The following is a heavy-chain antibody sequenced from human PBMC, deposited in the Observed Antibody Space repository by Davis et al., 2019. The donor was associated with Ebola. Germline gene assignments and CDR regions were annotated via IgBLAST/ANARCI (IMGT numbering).Heavy chain of an antibody. CDR2: IKQDGSEK. Sequence: PGGSLRLSCAASGFTFSSYWMSWVRQAPGKGLEWVANIKQDGSEKYYVDSVKGRFTISRDNAKNSLYLQMNSLRAEDTAVYYCARADIVVVLDAFEIWGQGTMVTVSS. V-gene: IGHV3-7*01. CDR1: GFTFSSYW. D-gene: IGHD2-2*01. CDR3: ARADIVVVLDAFEI. J-gene: IGHJ3*02.